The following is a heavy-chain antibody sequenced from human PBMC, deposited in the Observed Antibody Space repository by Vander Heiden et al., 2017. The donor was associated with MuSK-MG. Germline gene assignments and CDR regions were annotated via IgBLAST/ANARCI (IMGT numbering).Heavy chain of an antibody. CDR2: IYYSGST. Sequence: QVQLQESGPGLVKPSETLSLTCTVSGGSISSYYWSWIRQPPGKGLEWIGYIYYSGSTNYNPSLKSRVTISVDTSKNQFSLKLSSVTAAETAVYYCARFREGERPRYNWFDPWGQGTLVTVSS. CDR3: ARFREGERPRYNWFDP. V-gene: IGHV4-59*08. CDR1: GGSISSYY. D-gene: IGHD3-16*01. J-gene: IGHJ5*02.